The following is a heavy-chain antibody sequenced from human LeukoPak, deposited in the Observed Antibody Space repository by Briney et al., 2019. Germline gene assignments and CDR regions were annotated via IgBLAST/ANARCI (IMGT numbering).Heavy chain of an antibody. CDR3: AACSGSYRWFVP. Sequence: SESLSLTCTVSGDSISSGDYYWSWIRQPPGKGLEWIGYIHYSGSTYFDPSLKSRAIISVDTSKTQFSLNLNSVTAATAAVYYCAACSGSYRWFVPWGQGTLVTVS. CDR1: GDSISSGDYY. V-gene: IGHV4-30-4*01. D-gene: IGHD1-26*01. J-gene: IGHJ5*02. CDR2: IHYSGST.